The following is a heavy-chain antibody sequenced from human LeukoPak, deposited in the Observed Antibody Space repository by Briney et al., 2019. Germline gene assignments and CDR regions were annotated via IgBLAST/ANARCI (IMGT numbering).Heavy chain of an antibody. CDR2: ISGSGGST. CDR1: GFTFSSYA. J-gene: IGHJ4*02. D-gene: IGHD3-10*01. Sequence: PGGSLRLSCAASGFTFSSYAMSWVRQAPGKGLEWVSAISGSGGSTYYADSVKGRFTISRDNSKNTLYLQMNSLRAEDTAVYYCAKANYYYGSGSYKTNWGQGTLVTVSS. V-gene: IGHV3-23*01. CDR3: AKANYYYGSGSYKTN.